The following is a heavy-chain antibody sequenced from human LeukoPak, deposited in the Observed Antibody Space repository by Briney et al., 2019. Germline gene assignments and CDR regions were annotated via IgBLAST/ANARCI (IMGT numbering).Heavy chain of an antibody. V-gene: IGHV1-69*01. CDR1: GGTFSSYA. CDR2: IIPIFGTA. CDR3: ARGAAIGYAFDI. J-gene: IGHJ3*02. D-gene: IGHD2-2*01. Sequence: GASVKVSCKASGGTFSSYAISWVRQAPGQGLEWMGGIIPIFGTANYAQKFQGRVTITADESTSTAYMELSSLRSEDTAVYYCARGAAIGYAFDIWGQGTMVTVSS.